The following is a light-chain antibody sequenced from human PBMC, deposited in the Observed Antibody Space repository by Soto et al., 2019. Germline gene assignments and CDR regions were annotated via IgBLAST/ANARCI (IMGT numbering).Light chain of an antibody. J-gene: IGKJ4*01. CDR2: DTS. CDR1: RSVSTD. Sequence: ETVMTQSPATVSVSPGERATLSCRASRSVSTDLAWYQQKPGQAPRLLIYDTSARATGIPARFSGSGSETEFTLTISSLQSEDFAVYFCQQYNTWPSPTFGGGTKVDLK. V-gene: IGKV3-15*01. CDR3: QQYNTWPSPT.